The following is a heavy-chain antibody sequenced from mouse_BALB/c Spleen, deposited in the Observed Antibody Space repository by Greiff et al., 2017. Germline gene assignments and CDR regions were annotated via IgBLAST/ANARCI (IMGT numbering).Heavy chain of an antibody. J-gene: IGHJ4*01. V-gene: IGHV7-3*02. CDR2: IRNKANGYTT. CDR3: ARDGDYYAMDY. CDR1: GFTFTDYY. Sequence: EVKPVESGGGLVQPGGSLRLSCATSGFTFTDYYMSWVRQPPGKALEWLGFIRNKANGYTTEYSASVKGRFTISRDNSQSILYLQMNTLRAEDSATYYCARDGDYYAMDYWGQGTSVTVSS.